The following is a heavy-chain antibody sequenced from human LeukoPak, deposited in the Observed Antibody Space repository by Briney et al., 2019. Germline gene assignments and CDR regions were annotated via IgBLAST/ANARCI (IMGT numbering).Heavy chain of an antibody. V-gene: IGHV3-23*01. J-gene: IGHJ4*02. D-gene: IGHD3-16*01. CDR1: GFTFGDYA. CDR3: AKVTGGDMITYGGLDY. CDR2: IIGSGDTT. Sequence: GSLRLSCTASGFTFGDYAMSWFRQAPGKGLEWVSAIIGSGDTTYYADSVKGRLTISRDNSKNTLYLQMNSLRAEDTAVYYCAKVTGGDMITYGGLDYWGQGTLVTVSS.